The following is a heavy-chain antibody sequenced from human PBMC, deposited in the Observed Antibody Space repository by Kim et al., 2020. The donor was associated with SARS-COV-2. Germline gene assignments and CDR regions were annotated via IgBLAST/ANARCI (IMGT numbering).Heavy chain of an antibody. CDR3: ARHSLGDTAMVTLFF. CDR1: GYSFTSYW. CDR2: IDPSDSYT. J-gene: IGHJ4*02. V-gene: IGHV5-10-1*01. D-gene: IGHD5-18*01. Sequence: GESLKISCKGSGYSFTSYWISWVRQMPGKGLEWMGRIDPSDSYTNYSPSFQGHVTISADKSISTAYLQWSSLKASDTAMYYCARHSLGDTAMVTLFFWGQGTLATVSS.